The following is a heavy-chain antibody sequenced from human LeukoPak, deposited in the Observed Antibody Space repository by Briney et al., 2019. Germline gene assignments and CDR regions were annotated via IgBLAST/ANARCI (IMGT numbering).Heavy chain of an antibody. D-gene: IGHD2-21*02. Sequence: PGRSLRLSCAASGFTFSSYAIHWVRQAPGKGLEWVAVISYDGSNKYYADSVKGRFSISRDDAKNSLYLQMNSLRDEDTAVYYCARWPVVTASFDYWGQGTLVTVSS. CDR1: GFTFSSYA. CDR3: ARWPVVTASFDY. CDR2: ISYDGSNK. J-gene: IGHJ4*02. V-gene: IGHV3-30-3*01.